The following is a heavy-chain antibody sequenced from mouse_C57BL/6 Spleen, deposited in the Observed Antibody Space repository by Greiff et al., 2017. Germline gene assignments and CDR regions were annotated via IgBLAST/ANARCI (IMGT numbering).Heavy chain of an antibody. Sequence: VQLQQSGAELARPGASVKMSCKASGYTFTSYTMHWVKQRPGQGLEWIGYINPSSGYTKYNQKFKDKATLTADKSSSTAYMQLSSLTSDDSAVYYCTREGTVYFDYWGQGTTLTVSS. J-gene: IGHJ2*01. CDR3: TREGTVYFDY. D-gene: IGHD1-1*01. CDR2: INPSSGYT. CDR1: GYTFTSYT. V-gene: IGHV1-4*01.